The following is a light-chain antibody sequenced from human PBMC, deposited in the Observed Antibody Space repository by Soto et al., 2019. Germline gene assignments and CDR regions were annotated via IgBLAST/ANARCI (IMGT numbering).Light chain of an antibody. J-gene: IGKJ2*01. CDR1: QSVSSNY. V-gene: IGKV3-20*01. CDR2: GAS. Sequence: EIVLTQSPDTLSLSPGERATLSCRASQSVSSNYLAWYQHKPGQAPRLLIYGASSRPGGIPDKFSGSGSGTDFTLTIHRLEPEDFAVYYCQQYGGSPYTFAQGTKVEI. CDR3: QQYGGSPYT.